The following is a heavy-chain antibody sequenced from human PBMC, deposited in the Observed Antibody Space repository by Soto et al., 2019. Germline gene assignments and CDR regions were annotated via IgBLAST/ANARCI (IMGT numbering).Heavy chain of an antibody. V-gene: IGHV1-18*01. J-gene: IGHJ5*02. CDR2: ISAYNGNT. CDR3: AGDPPPLWFGVVGFDP. Sequence: QVQLVQSGAEVKKPGASVKVSCKASGYTFTSYGISWVRQAPGQGLEWMGWISAYNGNTNYAQKLQGRVTMTTDTSTSTAYMELRSLRSDDTAVYYCAGDPPPLWFGVVGFDPWGQGTLVTVSS. D-gene: IGHD3-10*01. CDR1: GYTFTSYG.